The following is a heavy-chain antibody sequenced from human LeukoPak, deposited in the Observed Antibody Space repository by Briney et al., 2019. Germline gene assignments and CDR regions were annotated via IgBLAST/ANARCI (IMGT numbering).Heavy chain of an antibody. Sequence: SETLSLTCTVSGGSISSGDYYWSWIRQPPGKGLEWIGYIYYSGSTNYNPSLKSRVTISVDTSKNQFSLKLSSVTAADTAVYYCARDGRDGYNQFHYWGQGTLVTVSS. CDR3: ARDGRDGYNQFHY. J-gene: IGHJ4*02. D-gene: IGHD5-24*01. V-gene: IGHV4-61*08. CDR2: IYYSGST. CDR1: GGSISSGDYY.